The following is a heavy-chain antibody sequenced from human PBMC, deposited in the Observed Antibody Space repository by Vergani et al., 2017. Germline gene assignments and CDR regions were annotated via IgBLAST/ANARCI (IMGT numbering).Heavy chain of an antibody. Sequence: QVQLVQSGAEVKKPGSSVKVSCKASGGTFSSYAISWVRQAPGQGLEWMGWINPDSGDTKYAARFQGRVTMTRDTSASTVYMEMSRLRSDDTAVYYCARAAYCSSTSCYVDYYYYGMDVWGQGTTVTVSS. CDR2: INPDSGDT. V-gene: IGHV1-2*02. J-gene: IGHJ6*02. D-gene: IGHD2-2*01. CDR3: ARAAYCSSTSCYVDYYYYGMDV. CDR1: GGTFSSYA.